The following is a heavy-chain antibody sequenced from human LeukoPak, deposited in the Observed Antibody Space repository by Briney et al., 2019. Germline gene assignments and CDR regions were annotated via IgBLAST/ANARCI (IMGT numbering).Heavy chain of an antibody. CDR1: GGSISRYY. Sequence: SETLSLTCTVSGGSISRYYWSWIRRPPGKGLEWIGYIYYSGSTNYNPSLKSRVTISVDTSKNQFSLKLSSVTAADTAVYYCAGANRSYYDFWSGYYTLFDYWGQGTLVTVSS. CDR3: AGANRSYYDFWSGYYTLFDY. D-gene: IGHD3-3*01. J-gene: IGHJ4*02. V-gene: IGHV4-59*01. CDR2: IYYSGST.